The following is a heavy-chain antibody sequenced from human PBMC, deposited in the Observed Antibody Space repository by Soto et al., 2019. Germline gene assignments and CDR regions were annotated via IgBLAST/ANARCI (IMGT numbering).Heavy chain of an antibody. CDR2: ISNDGSST. CDR3: ARDRYYYDSTDHFSADAFDI. CDR1: GFTSSSYW. J-gene: IGHJ3*02. D-gene: IGHD3-22*01. V-gene: IGHV3-74*01. Sequence: PGGSLRLSCAASGFTSSSYWMHWVRQAPGKGLVWVSRISNDGSSTNYADSVKGRFTISRDNAKNTVYLQMNSLRAEDTAVYYCARDRYYYDSTDHFSADAFDIWGQGTMVTVS.